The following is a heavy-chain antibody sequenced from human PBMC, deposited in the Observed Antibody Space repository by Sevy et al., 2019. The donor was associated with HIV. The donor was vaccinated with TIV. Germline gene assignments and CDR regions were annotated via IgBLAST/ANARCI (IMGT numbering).Heavy chain of an antibody. V-gene: IGHV3-33*06. Sequence: GGSLRLSCAASGFSFSSFGMHWVRQAPGKGLEWVAVIWYDGSGKYYSDSVKGRFTISRDNSKNTLFLQMNSVRVEDTAIYYCAKGGGQYFFDYWGQGTLVTVSS. D-gene: IGHD1-26*01. CDR2: IWYDGSGK. CDR1: GFSFSSFG. CDR3: AKGGGQYFFDY. J-gene: IGHJ4*02.